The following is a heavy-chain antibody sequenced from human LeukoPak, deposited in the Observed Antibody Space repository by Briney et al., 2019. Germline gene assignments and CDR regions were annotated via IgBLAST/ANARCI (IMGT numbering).Heavy chain of an antibody. V-gene: IGHV1-69*06. CDR1: GGTFSSYA. D-gene: IGHD3/OR15-3a*01. J-gene: IGHJ4*02. CDR2: IIPIFGTA. Sequence: GASVKVSCKASGGTFSSYAISWVRQAPGQGLEWMGGIIPIFGTANYAQKFQGRVTITADKSTSTAYMELSSLRSEDTAVYYCATDWTALLGYWGQGTLVTVSS. CDR3: ATDWTALLGY.